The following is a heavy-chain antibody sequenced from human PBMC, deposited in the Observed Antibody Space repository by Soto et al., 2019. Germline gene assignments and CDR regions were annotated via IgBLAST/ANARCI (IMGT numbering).Heavy chain of an antibody. CDR2: ISYDGSNK. J-gene: IGHJ4*02. D-gene: IGHD2-2*01. V-gene: IGHV3-30-3*01. CDR1: GFTFSSYA. CDR3: ARDLPFGGYALYYFDY. Sequence: GGSLRLSCAASGFTFSSYAMHWVRQAPGKGLEWVAVISYDGSNKYYADSVKGRFTISRDNSKNTLYLQMNRLRAEDTAVYYCARDLPFGGYALYYFDYWGQGTLVTVSS.